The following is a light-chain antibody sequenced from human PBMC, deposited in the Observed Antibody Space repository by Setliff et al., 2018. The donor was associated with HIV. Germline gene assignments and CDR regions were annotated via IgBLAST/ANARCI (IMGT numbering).Light chain of an antibody. J-gene: IGLJ1*01. V-gene: IGLV2-23*01. Sequence: QSALAQPASVSGSPGQSITISCTGTSGDVGRYNLVSWYQQQPGEPPKLMIYQASKRPSGVSDRFSGSKSGNTASLTISGLQAEDEADYYCCSNTGSNTYVFGTGTKV. CDR2: QAS. CDR3: CSNTGSNTYV. CDR1: SGDVGRYNL.